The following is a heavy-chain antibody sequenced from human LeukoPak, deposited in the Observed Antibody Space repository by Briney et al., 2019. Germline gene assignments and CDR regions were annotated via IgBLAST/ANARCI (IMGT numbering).Heavy chain of an antibody. CDR2: MNPNSGNT. J-gene: IGHJ4*02. D-gene: IGHD3-22*01. V-gene: IGHV1-8*01. Sequence: VASVKVSCKASGYTFTSYDINWVRQATGQGLEWMGWMNPNSGNTGYAQKFQGRVTMTRNTSISTAYMELSSLRSEDTAVYYCARGRAYYYDSSGLAPDYWGQGTLVTVSS. CDR1: GYTFTSYD. CDR3: ARGRAYYYDSSGLAPDY.